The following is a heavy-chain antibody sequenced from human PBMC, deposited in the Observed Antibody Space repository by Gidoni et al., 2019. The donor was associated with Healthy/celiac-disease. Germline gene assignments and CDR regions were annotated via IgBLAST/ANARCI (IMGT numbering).Heavy chain of an antibody. J-gene: IGHJ4*02. V-gene: IGHV3-23*01. CDR3: AIRGGAVAFYYFDY. CDR2: ISGSGGST. D-gene: IGHD3-16*01. Sequence: LEWVSAISGSGGSTYYADSVKGRFTISRDNSKSTLFLQMNSLRAEDTAVYYCAIRGGAVAFYYFDYWGQGTLVTVSS.